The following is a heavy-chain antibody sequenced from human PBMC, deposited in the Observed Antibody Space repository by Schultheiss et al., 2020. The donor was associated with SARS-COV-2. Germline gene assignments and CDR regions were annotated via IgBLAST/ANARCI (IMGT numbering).Heavy chain of an antibody. CDR1: GFTFDDYG. V-gene: IGHV3-20*04. Sequence: GESLKISCAASGFTFDDYGMSWVRQAPGKGLEWVSGINWNGGSTGYADSVKGRFTISRDNAKNSLYLQMNSLRAEDTALYYCARGFLEWYPNWFDPWGQGTLVTVSS. D-gene: IGHD3-3*01. CDR3: ARGFLEWYPNWFDP. J-gene: IGHJ5*02. CDR2: INWNGGST.